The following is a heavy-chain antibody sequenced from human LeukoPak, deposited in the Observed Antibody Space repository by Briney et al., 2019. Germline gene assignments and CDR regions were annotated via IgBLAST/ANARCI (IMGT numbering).Heavy chain of an antibody. CDR3: ASSGSRGWLQFEY. V-gene: IGHV4-59*11. J-gene: IGHJ4*02. CDR2: IYYSGST. Sequence: SETLSLTCTVSGGSISSHYWSWIRQPPGKGLEWIGYIYYSGSTNYNPSLKSRVTISVDTSKNQFSLKLSSVTAADTAVYYCASSGSRGWLQFEYWGQGTLVTVSS. CDR1: GGSISSHY. D-gene: IGHD5-24*01.